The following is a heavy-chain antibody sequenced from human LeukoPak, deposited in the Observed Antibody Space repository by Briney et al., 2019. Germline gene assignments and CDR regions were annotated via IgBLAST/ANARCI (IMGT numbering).Heavy chain of an antibody. CDR2: ISGSGGST. CDR3: AKDHVDYGGFDAFDI. Sequence: PGGSLRLSCAASGFTFSSYTMSWVRQAPGKGLEWVSAISGSGGSTYYADSVKGRFTISRDNSKNTLYLQMNSLRAEDTAVYYCAKDHVDYGGFDAFDIWGQGTMVTVSS. D-gene: IGHD4-23*01. CDR1: GFTFSSYT. J-gene: IGHJ3*02. V-gene: IGHV3-23*01.